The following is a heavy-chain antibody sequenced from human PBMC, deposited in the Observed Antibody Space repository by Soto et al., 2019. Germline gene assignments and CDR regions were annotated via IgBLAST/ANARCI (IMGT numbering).Heavy chain of an antibody. J-gene: IGHJ6*03. CDR2: IYSSGTT. V-gene: IGHV4-59*08. D-gene: IGHD1-1*01. CDR3: ARLRNHYFMDA. CDR1: DGSISGLY. Sequence: QVQLQESGPGLVRPSETLSLTCSVSDGSISGLYWTWVRQSPGKGLEWIGWIYSSGTTNYNPSLESRVAVSVDTSKNQFSLKLTSVTAADTAIYYWARLRNHYFMDAWGKGTTVAVSS.